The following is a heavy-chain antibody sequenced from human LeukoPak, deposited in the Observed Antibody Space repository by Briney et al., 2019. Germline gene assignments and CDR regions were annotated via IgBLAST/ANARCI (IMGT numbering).Heavy chain of an antibody. CDR1: GYTFTSYG. CDR3: AGPPRADSRGYYDPEDY. D-gene: IGHD3-22*01. Sequence: GASVKVSCKASGYTFTSYGISWVRQAPGQGLEWMGWISAYNGNTNYAQKLQGRVTMTTDTSTSTAYMELRSLRSDDTAVYYCAGPPRADSRGYYDPEDYWGQGTLVTVSS. V-gene: IGHV1-18*01. J-gene: IGHJ4*02. CDR2: ISAYNGNT.